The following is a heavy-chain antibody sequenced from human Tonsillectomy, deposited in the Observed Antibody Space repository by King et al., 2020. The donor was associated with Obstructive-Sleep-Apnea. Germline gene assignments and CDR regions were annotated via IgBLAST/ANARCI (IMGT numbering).Heavy chain of an antibody. D-gene: IGHD1-26*01. CDR2: ISYDENDN. CDR3: ARAGEVRRSQGSDY. J-gene: IGHJ4*02. V-gene: IGHV3-30*04. CDR1: GFTFSRYA. Sequence: VQLVESGGGVVQPGRSLRLSCAASGFTFSRYAMHWVRQAPGTGLQWVAAISYDENDNYYADSVKGRFTISRDNSKNTLSLQMNSLRAEETAVYYCARAGEVRRSQGSDYWGQGDLVTVSS.